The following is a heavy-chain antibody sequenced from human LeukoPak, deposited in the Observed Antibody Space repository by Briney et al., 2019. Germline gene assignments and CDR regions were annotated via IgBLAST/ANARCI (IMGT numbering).Heavy chain of an antibody. Sequence: SETLSLTCTVSGGSISSYYWSWIRQPAWKGLEWIGRIYTSGSTNYNPSLKSRVTMSVDTSKNQFSLKLSSVTAADTAVYYCARVYCSSTSCYFDYWGQGTLVTVSS. D-gene: IGHD2-2*01. CDR2: IYTSGST. CDR3: ARVYCSSTSCYFDY. V-gene: IGHV4-4*07. J-gene: IGHJ4*02. CDR1: GGSISSYY.